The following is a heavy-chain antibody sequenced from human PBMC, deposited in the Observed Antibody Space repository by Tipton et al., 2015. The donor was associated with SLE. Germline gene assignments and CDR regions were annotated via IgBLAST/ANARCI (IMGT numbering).Heavy chain of an antibody. CDR2: IYYSGST. J-gene: IGHJ5*02. Sequence: TLSLTCTVSGGPISSAFWSWIRQAPGKGLEWIGYIYYSGSTTYNPSLKSRVTISVDTSKNQFSLNLSSVTAADTALYYCARGGGYGSGWLSWGQGTLVTVSS. CDR3: ARGGGYGSGWLS. D-gene: IGHD6-19*01. CDR1: GGPISSAF. V-gene: IGHV4-59*01.